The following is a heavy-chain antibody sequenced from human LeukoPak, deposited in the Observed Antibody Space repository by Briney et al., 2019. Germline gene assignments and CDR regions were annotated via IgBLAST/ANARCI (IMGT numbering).Heavy chain of an antibody. CDR1: GFTFSNYW. D-gene: IGHD3-22*01. J-gene: IGHJ3*02. Sequence: GGSLRLSCAAAGFTFSNYWMHWVRHAPGKGLVWVSRIKSDGRTNYADSVKGRFTISRDNAKNTVSLQMNSLRAEDTGVYYCARFNYYDSSGYYYVDAFDIWGQGTMVTVSS. CDR3: ARFNYYDSSGYYYVDAFDI. V-gene: IGHV3-74*01. CDR2: IKSDGRT.